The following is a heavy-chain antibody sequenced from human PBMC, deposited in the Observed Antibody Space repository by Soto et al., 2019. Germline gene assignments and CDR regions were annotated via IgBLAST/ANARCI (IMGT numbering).Heavy chain of an antibody. CDR3: AHISTYDSSGFRIDS. V-gene: IGHV2-5*02. J-gene: IGHJ4*02. D-gene: IGHD3-22*01. CDR1: GFSLSTTGVG. Sequence: QITLKESGPTLVKATQTLTLTCTFSGFSLSTTGVGVGWIRQPPGKALEWLALIFWDDDERYSPSLRSRLNINQDTSKNQVVLTMTNMDPVDTATHYCAHISTYDSSGFRIDSWGQGTLVTVSS. CDR2: IFWDDDE.